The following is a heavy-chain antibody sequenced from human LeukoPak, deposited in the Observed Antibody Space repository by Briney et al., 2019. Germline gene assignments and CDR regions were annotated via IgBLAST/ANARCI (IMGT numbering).Heavy chain of an antibody. CDR2: ISGSGGST. J-gene: IGHJ4*02. CDR1: GFTFSSYA. D-gene: IGHD6-19*01. Sequence: PGGSLRLSCAASGFTFSSYAMSWVRQAPGKGLEWVSAISGSGGSTYYADSVKGRFTISRDNSKNTLYLQMNSLRAEDTAVYYCARDEGRGWYPYYFDYWGQGTLVTVSS. V-gene: IGHV3-23*01. CDR3: ARDEGRGWYPYYFDY.